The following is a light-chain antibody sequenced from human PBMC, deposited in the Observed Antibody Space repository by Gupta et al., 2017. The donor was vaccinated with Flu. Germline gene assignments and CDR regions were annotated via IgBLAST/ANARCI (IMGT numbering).Light chain of an antibody. V-gene: IGKV3D-7*01. CDR3: QQGYNAQTELT. J-gene: IGKJ4*01. CDR1: QSVSSSY. CDR2: GAS. Sequence: PGERVTLSCRASQSVSSSYLTWYQQKPGQAPRLLIYGASTRATSIPARLSGPGPAPDFSITIRSRQPNDFQVNYCQQGYNAQTELTFGTGTKVEIK.